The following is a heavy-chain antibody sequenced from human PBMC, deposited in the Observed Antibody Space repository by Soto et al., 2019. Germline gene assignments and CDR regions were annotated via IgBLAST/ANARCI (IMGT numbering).Heavy chain of an antibody. CDR1: GGSISSYY. J-gene: IGHJ6*03. CDR3: ARGKKQLGYYYYYMDV. Sequence: QVQLQESGPGLVKPSETLSLTCTVSGGSISSYYWSCIRQPPGKGLEWIGYIYYSGSTNYNPSLKSRVTISVDTSKNQFSLKLSSVTAADTAVYYCARGKKQLGYYYYYMDVWGKGTTVTVSS. V-gene: IGHV4-59*01. CDR2: IYYSGST. D-gene: IGHD6-13*01.